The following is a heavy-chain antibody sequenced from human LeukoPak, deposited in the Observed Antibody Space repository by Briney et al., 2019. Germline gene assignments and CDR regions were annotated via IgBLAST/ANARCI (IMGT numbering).Heavy chain of an antibody. CDR3: ARDNELDYYYGMDV. Sequence: GGSLRLSCAASGFTFSSYGMHWVRQAPGKGLEWVAVIWYDGSNKYYADSVKGRFTISRDNSENTLYLQMNSLRAEDTAVYYCARDNELDYYYGMDVWGQGTTVTVSS. D-gene: IGHD3-10*01. CDR2: IWYDGSNK. J-gene: IGHJ6*02. CDR1: GFTFSSYG. V-gene: IGHV3-33*01.